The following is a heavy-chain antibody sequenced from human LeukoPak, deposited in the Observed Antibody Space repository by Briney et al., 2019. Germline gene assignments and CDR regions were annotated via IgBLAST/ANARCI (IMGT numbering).Heavy chain of an antibody. D-gene: IGHD3-10*01. CDR2: ISWNSGSI. J-gene: IGHJ4*02. V-gene: IGHV3-9*01. CDR3: AKDNYYYGSGSYIDY. Sequence: GGSLRPSCAASGFTFDDYAMHWVRQAPGKGLEGVSGISWNSGSIGYADSVKGRFTISRDNAKNSLYLQMNSLRAEDTALYYCAKDNYYYGSGSYIDYWGQGTLVTVSS. CDR1: GFTFDDYA.